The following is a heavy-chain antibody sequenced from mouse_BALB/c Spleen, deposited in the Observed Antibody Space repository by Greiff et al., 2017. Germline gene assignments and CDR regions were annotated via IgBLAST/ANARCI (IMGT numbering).Heavy chain of an antibody. Sequence: DVKLVESGGGLVKPGGSLKLSCAASGFTFSSYAMSWVRQTPEKRLEWVASISSGGSTYYPDSVKGRFTISRDNARNILYLQMSSLRSEDTAMYYCARGRVNYAMDYWGQGTSVTVSS. CDR3: ARGRVNYAMDY. V-gene: IGHV5-6-5*01. J-gene: IGHJ4*01. CDR1: GFTFSSYA. CDR2: ISSGGST.